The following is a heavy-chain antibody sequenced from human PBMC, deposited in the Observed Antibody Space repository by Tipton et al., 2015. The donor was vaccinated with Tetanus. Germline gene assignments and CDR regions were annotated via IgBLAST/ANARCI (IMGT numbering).Heavy chain of an antibody. J-gene: IGHJ6*02. Sequence: SLRLSCAASGFTFSSYAMNWVRQAPGKGLEWVSAISGSGGSTYYADSVKGRFTISRDNSKNTLYLQMSSLRAEDTAVYYCAKGSNYVPYYDMDVWGQGTTVTVSS. V-gene: IGHV3-23*01. CDR2: ISGSGGST. CDR3: AKGSNYVPYYDMDV. D-gene: IGHD4-11*01. CDR1: GFTFSSYA.